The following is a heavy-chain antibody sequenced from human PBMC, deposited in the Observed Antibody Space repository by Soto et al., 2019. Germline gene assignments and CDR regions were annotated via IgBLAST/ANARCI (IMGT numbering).Heavy chain of an antibody. D-gene: IGHD2-15*01. J-gene: IGHJ4*02. V-gene: IGHV3-23*01. CDR2: ISGSGGST. CDR1: GFTFSSYA. Sequence: GGSLRLSCAASGFTFSSYAMSWVRQAPGKGLEWVSAISGSGGSTYYADSAKGRFTISRDNSKNTLYLQMNSLRAEDTAVYYCAKVNVVVVAATESDYWGQGTLVTVSS. CDR3: AKVNVVVVAATESDY.